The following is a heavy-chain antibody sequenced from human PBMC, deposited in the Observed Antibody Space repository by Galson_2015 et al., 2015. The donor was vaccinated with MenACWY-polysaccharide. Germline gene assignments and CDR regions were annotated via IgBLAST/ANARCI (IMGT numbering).Heavy chain of an antibody. CDR3: ARVDCGSVGCYLIDY. CDR2: IIPIFGTS. J-gene: IGHJ4*02. D-gene: IGHD2-15*01. V-gene: IGHV1-69*13. Sequence: SVKVSCKASGGTFSNYAISWVRQAPGQGLEWLGGIIPIFGTSNYALKFQGRVTLTADESTNTAYMELGSLRSEDTAVYYCARVDCGSVGCYLIDYWGQGTLVTVSS. CDR1: GGTFSNYA.